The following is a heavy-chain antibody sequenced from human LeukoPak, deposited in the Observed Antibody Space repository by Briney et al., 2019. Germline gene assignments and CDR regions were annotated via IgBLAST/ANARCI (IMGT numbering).Heavy chain of an antibody. J-gene: IGHJ4*02. V-gene: IGHV4-39*01. CDR3: ARHRDSSGFFFDY. Sequence: SETLSLTCTVSGGSISSSSYYWGWIRQPPGKGLEWIGSIYYSGSTYYNPSLKSRVTTSVDTSKNQFSLKLSSVTAADTAVYYCARHRDSSGFFFDYWGQGTLVTVSS. D-gene: IGHD3-22*01. CDR1: GGSISSSSYY. CDR2: IYYSGST.